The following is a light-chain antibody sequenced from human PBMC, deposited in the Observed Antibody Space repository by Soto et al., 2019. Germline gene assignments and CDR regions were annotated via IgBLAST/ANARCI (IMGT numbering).Light chain of an antibody. Sequence: QSVLTQPPSVSAAPGQQVTISCSGETSNIGNNYVSWYQQPPGTAPKLLIYDTNNRPSGIPDRFSGSKSGTSATLGITGLQTGDEAVYYCGAWDSSLSGVLFGGGTKLTVL. CDR3: GAWDSSLSGVL. CDR1: TSNIGNNY. V-gene: IGLV1-51*01. CDR2: DTN. J-gene: IGLJ2*01.